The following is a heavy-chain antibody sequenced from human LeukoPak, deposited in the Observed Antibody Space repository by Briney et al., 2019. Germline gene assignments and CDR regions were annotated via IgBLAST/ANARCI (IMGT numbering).Heavy chain of an antibody. D-gene: IGHD7-27*01. CDR1: VGLFRAYY. Sequence: AEPLTLTCGVYVGLFRAYYWHWMPQSPGKVLHRIGEINHSGSTNYNPSLKSRVTISVDTSKNQFSLKLSSVTAADTAVYYCARVSQLGILYHYYYMDVWGNGTTVTVSS. CDR3: ARVSQLGILYHYYYMDV. V-gene: IGHV4-34*01. CDR2: INHSGST. J-gene: IGHJ6*03.